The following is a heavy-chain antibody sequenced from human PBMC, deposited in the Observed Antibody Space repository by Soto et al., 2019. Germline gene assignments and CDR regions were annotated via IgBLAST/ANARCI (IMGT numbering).Heavy chain of an antibody. CDR1: GFTVTNYF. CDR3: ARDEFGGAYDFWH. V-gene: IGHV3-66*01. J-gene: IGHJ4*02. Sequence: EVQLVESGGGLVQPGGSLRLSCEASGFTVTNYFMTWVRQAPGKGLEWVSVISNGGGAYYADSVKGRFTIFRDNSENTLYLQMNALRAEDTAVYYCARDEFGGAYDFWHGGQGTLVTVSS. CDR2: ISNGGGA. D-gene: IGHD3-3*01.